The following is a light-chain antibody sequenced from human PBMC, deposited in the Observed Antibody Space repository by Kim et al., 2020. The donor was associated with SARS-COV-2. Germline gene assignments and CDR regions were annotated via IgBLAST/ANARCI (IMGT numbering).Light chain of an antibody. Sequence: SYELTQPPSVSVSPGQTASITCSGDKLGDKYACWYQQKPGQSPVLVIYQDSKRPSGIPERFSGSNSGNTATLTIRGTQAMDEADYYCQAWDSSGVFGGGTKLTVL. CDR3: QAWDSSGV. J-gene: IGLJ3*02. V-gene: IGLV3-1*01. CDR1: KLGDKY. CDR2: QDS.